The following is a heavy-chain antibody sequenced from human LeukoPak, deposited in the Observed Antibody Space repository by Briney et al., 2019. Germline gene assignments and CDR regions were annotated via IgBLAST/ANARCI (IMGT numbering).Heavy chain of an antibody. Sequence: GGSLRLSCAASGFTFSTYDMNWVRQAPGKGLEWVSHIITIGSTIYYADSAKGRFTISRDNAKNTLYLQMNSLRAEDTAVYYCARLGIIWGQGTMVTVSS. CDR2: IITIGSTI. J-gene: IGHJ3*02. V-gene: IGHV3-48*03. CDR1: GFTFSTYD. CDR3: ARLGII.